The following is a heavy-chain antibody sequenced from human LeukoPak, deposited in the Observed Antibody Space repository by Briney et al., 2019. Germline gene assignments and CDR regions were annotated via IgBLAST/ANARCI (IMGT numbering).Heavy chain of an antibody. CDR2: IYPGDSDT. D-gene: IGHD3-3*01. V-gene: IGHV5-51*01. J-gene: IGHJ3*02. CDR1: GYSFISYW. Sequence: GESLKISCKGSGYSFISYWIGWVRQMPGKGLEWMGIIYPGDSDTRYSPSFQGQVTISADKSISTAYLQWSSLKATDTAMYYCARLRFLEWRAFDIWGQGTMVTVSS. CDR3: ARLRFLEWRAFDI.